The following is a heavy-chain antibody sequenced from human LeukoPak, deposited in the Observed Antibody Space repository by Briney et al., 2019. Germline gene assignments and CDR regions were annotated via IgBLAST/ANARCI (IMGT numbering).Heavy chain of an antibody. CDR1: GGSISSSNW. V-gene: IGHV4-4*02. Sequence: PSETLSLTCAVSGGSISSSNWWSWVRQPPGKGLEWIGEIYHSGSTNYNPSLKSRVTISVDKSKNQFSLKLSSVTAADTAVYYCATRYCSSTSCYAFRYWGQGTLVTVSS. CDR2: IYHSGST. D-gene: IGHD2-2*01. J-gene: IGHJ4*02. CDR3: ATRYCSSTSCYAFRY.